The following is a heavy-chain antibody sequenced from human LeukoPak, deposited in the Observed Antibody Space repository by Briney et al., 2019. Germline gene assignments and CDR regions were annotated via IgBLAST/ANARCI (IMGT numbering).Heavy chain of an antibody. CDR2: VYQTGST. V-gene: IGHV4-38-2*01. D-gene: IGHD2-15*01. CDR3: ARVYCSGGSCDSASYYASYYYYYYIDV. CDR1: GYSISSGYY. Sequence: SETLSLTCAVSGYSISSGYYWGWVRQPPGKGLEWIGSVYQTGSTYYNPSVQSRGTISVDTSKNQFSLKLRSVTAADTAVYYCARVYCSGGSCDSASYYASYYYYYYIDVWGIGTTVTVSS. J-gene: IGHJ6*03.